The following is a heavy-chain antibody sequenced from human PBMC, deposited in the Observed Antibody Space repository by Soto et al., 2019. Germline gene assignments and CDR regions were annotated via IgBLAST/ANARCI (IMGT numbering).Heavy chain of an antibody. V-gene: IGHV3-23*01. CDR2: ISGSGGST. CDR3: ANHEKLGALSDLALDY. D-gene: IGHD1-26*01. Sequence: VGSLRLSCAASGFTFSSYAMSWVRQAPGKGLEWVSAISGSGGSTYYADSVKGRFTISRDNSKNTLYLQMNSLRAEDTAVYCCANHEKLGALSDLALDYWGQGTLVTVSS. J-gene: IGHJ4*02. CDR1: GFTFSSYA.